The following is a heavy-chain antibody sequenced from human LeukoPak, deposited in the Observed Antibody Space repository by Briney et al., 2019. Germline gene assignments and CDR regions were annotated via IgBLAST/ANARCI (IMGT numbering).Heavy chain of an antibody. D-gene: IGHD4-17*01. Sequence: GASVKVSCKASGYTFVNHGISWVRQAPGQGLEWLGWISGYSDSSHYGQSVQGRVTMITDAATSTAYLELRSLRSDDTAVYYCARASSTQIRSWYFDYWGQGTLVTVSS. V-gene: IGHV1-18*01. CDR3: ARASSTQIRSWYFDY. J-gene: IGHJ4*02. CDR1: GYTFVNHG. CDR2: ISGYSDSS.